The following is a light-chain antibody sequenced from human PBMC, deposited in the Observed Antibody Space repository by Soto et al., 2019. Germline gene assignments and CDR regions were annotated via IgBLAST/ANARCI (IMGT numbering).Light chain of an antibody. V-gene: IGLV4-60*02. CDR3: ETWDSNTHE. Sequence: QAVVTQSSSASASLGSSVKLTCTLSSGHSSYIIAWHQQQPGKAPRYLMKLEGSGSYNKGSGVPDRFLGSSSGADRYLTISNLQFEDEADYYCETWDSNTHEFGGGTKLTVL. J-gene: IGLJ3*02. CDR1: SGHSSYI. CDR2: LEGSGSY.